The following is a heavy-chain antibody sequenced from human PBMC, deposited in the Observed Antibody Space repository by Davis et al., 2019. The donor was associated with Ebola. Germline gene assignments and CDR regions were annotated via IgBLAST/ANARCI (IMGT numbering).Heavy chain of an antibody. J-gene: IGHJ4*02. Sequence: GGSLRLSCAASGFTFSSYWMSWVRQAPGKGLEWVANIKQDGSEKYYVDSVKGRFTISRDNAKNSLYLQMNSLRAEDTAVYYCARVGGDLFCSGGSCYSAAGNNFDYWGQGTLVTVSS. D-gene: IGHD2-15*01. CDR3: ARVGGDLFCSGGSCYSAAGNNFDY. CDR2: IKQDGSEK. V-gene: IGHV3-7*01. CDR1: GFTFSSYW.